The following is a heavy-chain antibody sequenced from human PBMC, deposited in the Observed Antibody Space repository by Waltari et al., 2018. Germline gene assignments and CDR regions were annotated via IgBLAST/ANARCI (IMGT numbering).Heavy chain of an antibody. J-gene: IGHJ6*02. CDR3: ARTGPGPIGDYSSYYYYYGMDV. CDR2: IYHSGST. Sequence: QVQLQESGPGLVKPSETLSLTCAVSGYSISSGYYWGWIRQPPGKGLEWIGSIYHSGSTYYNPSLKSRVTISVDTSKNQFSLKLSSVTAADTAVYYCARTGPGPIGDYSSYYYYYGMDVWGQGTTVTVSS. V-gene: IGHV4-38-2*01. D-gene: IGHD4-17*01. CDR1: GYSISSGYY.